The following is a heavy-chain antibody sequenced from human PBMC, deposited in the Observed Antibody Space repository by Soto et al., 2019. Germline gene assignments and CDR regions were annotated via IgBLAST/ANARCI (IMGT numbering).Heavy chain of an antibody. J-gene: IGHJ4*02. CDR2: ISYDGSNK. CDR1: GFTFSSYC. D-gene: IGHD2-2*01. Sequence: PGGSLRLSCAASGFTFSSYCMHWVRQAPGKGLEWVAVISYDGSNKYYADSVKGRFTISRDNSKNTLYLQMNSLRAEDTAVYYCAKDDHLSCSSTSCYVDYWGQGTLVTVSS. V-gene: IGHV3-30*18. CDR3: AKDDHLSCSSTSCYVDY.